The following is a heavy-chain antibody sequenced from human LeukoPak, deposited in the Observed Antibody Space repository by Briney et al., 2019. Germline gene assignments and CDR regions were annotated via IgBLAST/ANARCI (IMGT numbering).Heavy chain of an antibody. CDR1: GGSFSGYY. J-gene: IGHJ6*02. D-gene: IGHD2-2*01. Sequence: SETLSLTCAVYGGSFSGYYWSWLRQPPGKGLEWIGEINHSGSTNYNPSLKSRVTISVDTSKNQFSLKLSSVTAADTAVYYCARGRYCSSTSCYPIYYYYYGMDVWGQGTTVTVSS. CDR2: INHSGST. V-gene: IGHV4-34*01. CDR3: ARGRYCSSTSCYPIYYYYYGMDV.